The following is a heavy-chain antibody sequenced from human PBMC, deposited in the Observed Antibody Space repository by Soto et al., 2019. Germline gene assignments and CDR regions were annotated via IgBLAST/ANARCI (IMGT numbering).Heavy chain of an antibody. CDR1: GYTFTSYD. CDR2: MNPNSGNT. CDR3: ARESGSRPNVFDY. Sequence: ASVKVSCKASGYTFTSYDINWVRQATGQRLEWMGWMNPNSGNTGYAQKFQGRVTMTRNTSISTAYMELSSLRSEDTAVYYCARESGSRPNVFDYWGQGTLVTVSS. V-gene: IGHV1-8*01. D-gene: IGHD1-26*01. J-gene: IGHJ4*02.